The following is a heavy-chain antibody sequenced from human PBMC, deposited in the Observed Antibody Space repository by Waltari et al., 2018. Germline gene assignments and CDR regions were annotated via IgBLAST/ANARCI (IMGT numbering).Heavy chain of an antibody. V-gene: IGHV4-34*01. CDR2: INHSGST. CDR3: AIPSNYLAIAFDI. J-gene: IGHJ3*02. CDR1: GGSFSGYY. D-gene: IGHD1-7*01. Sequence: QVQLQQWGAGLLKPSETLSLTCAVYGGSFSGYYWSWIRQPPGKGREWIGEINHSGSTNYNPSLKSRGTISVDTSKNQFSLKLSSVTAADTAVYYCAIPSNYLAIAFDIWGQGTMVTVSS.